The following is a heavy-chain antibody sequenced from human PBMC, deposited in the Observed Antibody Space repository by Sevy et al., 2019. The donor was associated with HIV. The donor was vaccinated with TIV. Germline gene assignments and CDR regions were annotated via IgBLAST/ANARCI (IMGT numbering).Heavy chain of an antibody. V-gene: IGHV3-9*01. CDR2: ISWNSGNI. J-gene: IGHJ4*02. CDR3: AKDRSYGGNSFDF. D-gene: IGHD4-17*01. Sequence: GGSLRLSCAASGFTFDDYAMHWVRQAPGKGLEWVSGISWNSGNIGYADSVKGRFTISRDNGKNTLYLQMNRLRAEDTALYYCAKDRSYGGNSFDFWGQGTLVTVSS. CDR1: GFTFDDYA.